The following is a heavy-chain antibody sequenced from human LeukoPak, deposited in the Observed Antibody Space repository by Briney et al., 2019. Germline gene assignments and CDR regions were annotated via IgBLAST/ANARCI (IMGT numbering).Heavy chain of an antibody. V-gene: IGHV5-51*01. Sequence: GEPLKISCRGSGYSFTTNSFPWFPQLPGKGLDGIGIIYPGDSDTRYSPSFQGQVTMSADKSINTAYLQWSSLKGSDTAMYSCARRQGCSSTSCPPDFWGQGTLVSVSS. J-gene: IGHJ4*02. CDR2: IYPGDSDT. CDR1: GYSFTTNS. CDR3: ARRQGCSSTSCPPDF. D-gene: IGHD2-2*01.